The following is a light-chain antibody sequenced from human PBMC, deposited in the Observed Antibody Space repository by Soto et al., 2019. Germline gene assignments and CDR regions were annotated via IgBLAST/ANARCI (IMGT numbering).Light chain of an antibody. CDR3: QQYDRWWT. Sequence: EIPVTQSPATLSVSPGERATLSYRASQSVRTNLAWYQQKPGQAPRLVIYAASTRASGVPARFSGSGSGTEFTLTISSVQSEDFAVYYCQQYDRWWTFGQGTKVEI. J-gene: IGKJ1*01. CDR1: QSVRTN. V-gene: IGKV3D-15*01. CDR2: AAS.